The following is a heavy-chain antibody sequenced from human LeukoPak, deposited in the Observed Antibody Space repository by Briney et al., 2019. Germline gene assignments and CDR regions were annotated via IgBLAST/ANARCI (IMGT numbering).Heavy chain of an antibody. CDR1: GFTFSSYA. D-gene: IGHD6-19*01. V-gene: IGHV3-64*01. CDR2: ISYNGRGT. Sequence: GGSLRLSCEVSGFTFSSYAMHWVRQAPGKGLEYVSAISYNGRGTHYAHSVKGRFTISRDNFKNTLYLQMNSLRAEDTAVYYCARDHVAVAVVLGYMDVWGKGTTVTVSS. CDR3: ARDHVAVAVVLGYMDV. J-gene: IGHJ6*03.